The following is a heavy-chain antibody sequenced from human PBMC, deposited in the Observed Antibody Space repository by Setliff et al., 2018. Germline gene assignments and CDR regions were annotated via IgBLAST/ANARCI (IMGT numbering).Heavy chain of an antibody. CDR2: TYYNGTA. CDR1: GGSISGSHYS. CDR3: RLAHCSTTSCEEALDY. D-gene: IGHD2-2*01. J-gene: IGHJ4*02. V-gene: IGHV4-39*02. Sequence: SETLSLTCSVSGGSISGSHYSWVWMRQPPGKRLEWIGSTYYNGTAYYNPSLQSRVAISVDTSKNYFSLDVNSVTAADTAVYYFRLAHCSTTSCEEALDYWSQGTLVTVSS.